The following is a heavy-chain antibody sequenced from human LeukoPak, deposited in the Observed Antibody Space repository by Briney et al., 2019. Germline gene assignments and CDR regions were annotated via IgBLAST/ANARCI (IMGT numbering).Heavy chain of an antibody. J-gene: IGHJ4*02. D-gene: IGHD3-22*01. CDR1: GFTFSSYA. Sequence: PGGSLRLSCAASGFTFSSYAMSWVRQAPGKGLEWVSAISGSGGSTYYADSVKGRFTISRDNSKNTLYLQMNSLRAEDTAVYYCARAPYDSSGYDYWGQGTLVTVSS. CDR2: ISGSGGST. V-gene: IGHV3-23*01. CDR3: ARAPYDSSGYDY.